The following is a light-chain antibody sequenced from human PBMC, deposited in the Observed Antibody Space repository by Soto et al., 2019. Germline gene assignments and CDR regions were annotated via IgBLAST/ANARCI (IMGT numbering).Light chain of an antibody. J-gene: IGKJ5*01. CDR1: QRVSSSY. CDR2: GAS. V-gene: IGKV3-20*01. CDR3: QQDGSSSA. Sequence: ANQRVSSSYLAWYQQKPGQAPRLLIYGASSRATGIPDRFSGSGSGTEFSLSSIGLAPEEFAVYYCQQDGSSSAFGQGTRLEIK.